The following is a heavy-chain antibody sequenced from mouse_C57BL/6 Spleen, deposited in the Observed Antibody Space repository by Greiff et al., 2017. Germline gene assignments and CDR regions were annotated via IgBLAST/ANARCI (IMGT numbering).Heavy chain of an antibody. V-gene: IGHV1-64*01. CDR3: ARAILTGTYFDY. Sequence: QVQLKQPGAELVKPGASVKLSCKASGYTFTSYWMHWVKQRPGQGLEWIGMIHPNSGSTNYNEKFKSKATLTVDKSSSTAYMQLSSLTSEDSAVYYCARAILTGTYFDYWGQGTTLTVSS. J-gene: IGHJ2*01. CDR1: GYTFTSYW. CDR2: IHPNSGST. D-gene: IGHD4-1*01.